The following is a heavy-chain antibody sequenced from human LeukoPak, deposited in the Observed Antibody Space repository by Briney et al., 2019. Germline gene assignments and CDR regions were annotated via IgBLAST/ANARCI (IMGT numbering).Heavy chain of an antibody. CDR1: GYSINNYW. D-gene: IGHD2-15*01. V-gene: IGHV5-51*01. Sequence: GESLKISCKGSGYSINNYWIGWVRQMPGKGLEWMGIIYPADSDIRYSPSFQGQVTISADKSISTAYLQWSSLKASDTTMYYCARQEYCSGGSCYTWFDPWGQGTLVTVSS. CDR3: ARQEYCSGGSCYTWFDP. CDR2: IYPADSDI. J-gene: IGHJ5*02.